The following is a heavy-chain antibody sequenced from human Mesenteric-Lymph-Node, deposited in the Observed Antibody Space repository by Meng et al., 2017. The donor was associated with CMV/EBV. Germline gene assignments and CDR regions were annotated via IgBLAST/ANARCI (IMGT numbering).Heavy chain of an antibody. D-gene: IGHD3-16*01. J-gene: IGHJ4*02. CDR2: ISDSGRV. CDR3: ARNRGCDY. V-gene: IGHV4-59*01. Sequence: SETPSLTCTVSGGSLSRYYWSWIRQPPGKGLEWIGYISDSGRVNYNPSLKSRVDISIDTSRNQFSLRLNSVTAADTAVYYCARNRGCDYWGQGTLVTVSS. CDR1: GGSLSRYY.